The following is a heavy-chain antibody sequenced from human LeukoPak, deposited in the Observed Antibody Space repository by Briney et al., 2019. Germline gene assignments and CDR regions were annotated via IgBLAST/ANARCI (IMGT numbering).Heavy chain of an antibody. J-gene: IGHJ4*02. CDR1: GGSISSGGYY. Sequence: PSQTLSLTCTVSGGSISSGGYYWSWIRQHPGKGLEWTGYIYYSGGTYYNPSLKSRVTISVDTSKNQFSLKLSSVTAADTAVYYCARVGYSSSWYYFDYWGQGTLVTVSS. CDR3: ARVGYSSSWYYFDY. D-gene: IGHD6-13*01. V-gene: IGHV4-31*03. CDR2: IYYSGGT.